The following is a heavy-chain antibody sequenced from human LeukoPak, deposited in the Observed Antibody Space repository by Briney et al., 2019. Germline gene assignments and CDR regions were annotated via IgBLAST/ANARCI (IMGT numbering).Heavy chain of an antibody. V-gene: IGHV1-18*01. CDR2: ISAYNGNT. CDR1: GYTFTSYG. J-gene: IGHJ3*02. CDR3: ASRGRPEGGELGAFDI. D-gene: IGHD6-6*01. Sequence: GASVKVSCKASGYTFTSYGISWVRQAPGQGLEWMGWISAYNGNTNYAQKLQGRVTMTTDTSTSTAYMELRSLRSDDTAVYYCASRGRPEGGELGAFDIWGQGTMVTVSS.